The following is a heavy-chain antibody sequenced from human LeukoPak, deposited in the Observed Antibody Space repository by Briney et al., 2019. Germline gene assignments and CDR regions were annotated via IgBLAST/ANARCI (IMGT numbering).Heavy chain of an antibody. V-gene: IGHV4-34*01. CDR1: GGSFSGYY. CDR2: IKHRGST. Sequence: EPLSLTCAVYGGSFSGYYWSWIRQPPGKGLEWIGEIKHRGSTNYNPSLKSRVTISVDTSKNQFSLKLSSVTAADTAVYYCARRLRLHMDVWGKGTTDTVSS. CDR3: ARRLRLHMDV. J-gene: IGHJ6*03.